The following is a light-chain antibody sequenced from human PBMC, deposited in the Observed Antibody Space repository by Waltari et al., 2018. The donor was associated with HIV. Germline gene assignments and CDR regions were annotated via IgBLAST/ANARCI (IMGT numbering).Light chain of an antibody. CDR1: QSMSSSY. Sequence: EIVLTQSPGTLSLSPGERATLSCRASQSMSSSYLAWYQQKPGQAPRLLISGASSRATGIPDRFSASGSGTDFTLTISRLEPEDFAVYYCQQYGSSPPITFGQGTRLEIK. CDR2: GAS. CDR3: QQYGSSPPIT. J-gene: IGKJ5*01. V-gene: IGKV3-20*01.